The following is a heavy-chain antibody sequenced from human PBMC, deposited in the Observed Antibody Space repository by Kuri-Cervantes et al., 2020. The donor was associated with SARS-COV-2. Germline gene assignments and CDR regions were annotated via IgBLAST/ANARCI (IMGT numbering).Heavy chain of an antibody. D-gene: IGHD3-16*01. CDR2: INHSGST. CDR1: GGSFSGYY. Sequence: SETLSLTCAVYGGSFSGYYWSWIRQPPGKGLEWIGEINHSGSTNYNPSLKSRVTISVDTSKNQFSLKLSSVTAADTAVYYCARDMRSAELAFDLWGRGTLVTVSS. CDR3: ARDMRSAELAFDL. J-gene: IGHJ2*01. V-gene: IGHV4-34*01.